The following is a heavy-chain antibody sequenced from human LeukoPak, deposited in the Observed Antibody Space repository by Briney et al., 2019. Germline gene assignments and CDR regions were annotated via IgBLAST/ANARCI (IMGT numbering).Heavy chain of an antibody. J-gene: IGHJ4*02. D-gene: IGHD6-19*01. CDR3: AKDRSSSGWYWDY. Sequence: GGSLRLSCAASGFTFSNFWMHWVRQAPGKGLVWVALIYGDGSFTRYADSVKGRFTISRDNSKNTLYLQMNSLRAEDTAVYYCAKDRSSSGWYWDYWGQGTLVTVSS. CDR1: GFTFSNFW. CDR2: IYGDGSFT. V-gene: IGHV3-74*01.